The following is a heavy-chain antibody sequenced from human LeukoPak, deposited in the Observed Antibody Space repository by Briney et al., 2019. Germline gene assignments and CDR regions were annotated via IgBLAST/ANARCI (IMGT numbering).Heavy chain of an antibody. J-gene: IGHJ6*02. Sequence: SETLSLTCAVYGGSFSGYYWSWIRQPPGKGLEWIGEINHSGSTNYNPSLKSRVTISVDTSKNQFSLKLSSVTAADTAVYYCARGPGYCSSTSCYLYYYYGMDVWGQGTTVTVS. V-gene: IGHV4-34*01. CDR3: ARGPGYCSSTSCYLYYYYGMDV. CDR1: GGSFSGYY. D-gene: IGHD2-2*01. CDR2: INHSGST.